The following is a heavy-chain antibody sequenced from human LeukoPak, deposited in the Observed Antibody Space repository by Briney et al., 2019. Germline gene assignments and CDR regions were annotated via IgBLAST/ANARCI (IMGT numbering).Heavy chain of an antibody. D-gene: IGHD6-19*01. CDR3: ARVGSSGWRADY. J-gene: IGHJ4*02. V-gene: IGHV3-66*01. CDR2: IYRGGPT. Sequence: GGSLRLSCAASGLTVGSNYMSWVRQAPGKGLEWVSVIYRGGPTYYADPVKGRFTISRDNSKNTLYLQMNSLRAEDTAVYYCARVGSSGWRADYWGQGTLVTVSS. CDR1: GLTVGSNY.